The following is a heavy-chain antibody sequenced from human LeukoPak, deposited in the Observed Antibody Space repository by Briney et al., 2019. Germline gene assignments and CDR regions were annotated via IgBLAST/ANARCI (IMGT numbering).Heavy chain of an antibody. Sequence: GGSLRLSCAASGFTFSNAWMSWVRQAPGKGLEWVGHIKSKTDGGTTDYAAPVKGRFTISRDDPKNTLYLQMNSLKTEDTAVYYCTTGTAEMATIPFDYWGQGTLVTVSS. CDR2: IKSKTDGGTT. CDR3: TTGTAEMATIPFDY. D-gene: IGHD5-24*01. CDR1: GFTFSNAW. J-gene: IGHJ4*02. V-gene: IGHV3-15*01.